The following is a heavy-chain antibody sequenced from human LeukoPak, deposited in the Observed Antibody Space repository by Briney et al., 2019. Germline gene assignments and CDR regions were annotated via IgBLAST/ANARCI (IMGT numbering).Heavy chain of an antibody. D-gene: IGHD2-15*01. V-gene: IGHV1-69*10. J-gene: IGHJ4*02. CDR3: ARDRVDHSSYCSGGSCYSTYYFDY. CDR1: GYTLTELS. Sequence: ASVKVSCKVSGYTLTELSMHWVRQAPGQGLEWMGRIIPILGIANYAQKFQGRVTITADKSTSTAYMELSSLRSEDTAVYYCARDRVDHSSYCSGGSCYSTYYFDYWGQGTLVTVSS. CDR2: IIPILGIA.